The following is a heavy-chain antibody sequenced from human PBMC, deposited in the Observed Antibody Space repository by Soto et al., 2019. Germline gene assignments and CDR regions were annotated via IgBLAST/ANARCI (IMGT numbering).Heavy chain of an antibody. CDR1: GYTFTSNG. D-gene: IGHD2-8*01. J-gene: IGHJ4*02. CDR3: ARHVWHALRE. CDR2: ISANSGNT. Sequence: QVQLVQSGVEMKEPGASVMVSCKASGYTFTSNGISWVRQAPGQGLEWMGWISANSGNTNYAEKFQGRVTMTKDTSTSTVYMELRSLRSDDTAVYYCARHVWHALREWGQGTLVTVSS. V-gene: IGHV1-18*01.